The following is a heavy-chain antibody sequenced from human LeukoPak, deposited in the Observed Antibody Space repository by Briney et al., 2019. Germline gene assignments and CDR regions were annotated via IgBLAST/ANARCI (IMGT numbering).Heavy chain of an antibody. D-gene: IGHD4-17*01. V-gene: IGHV4-30-4*07. CDR1: GGSISSGGYS. J-gene: IGHJ6*03. Sequence: PSETLSLTCAVSGGSISSGGYSWRWIRQPPGKGLERIGNICYSGSTYYNPSLKSRVTISVDTSKNQFSLKLSSVTAADTAVYYCARVVYRDYGDPYYYYYYYMDVWGKGTTVTVSS. CDR3: ARVVYRDYGDPYYYYYYYMDV. CDR2: ICYSGST.